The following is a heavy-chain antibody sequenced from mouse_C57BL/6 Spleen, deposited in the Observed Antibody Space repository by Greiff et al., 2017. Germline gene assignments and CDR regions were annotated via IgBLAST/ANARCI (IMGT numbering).Heavy chain of an antibody. CDR1: GYTFTSYW. V-gene: IGHV1-64*01. Sequence: QVQLQQPGAELVKPGASVQLSCKASGYTFTSYWMHWVKQRPGQGLEWIGMIHPNSGSTNYNEKFKSKATLTVDKSSSTAYMQLSSLTSEDSAVYYCARGGYDVDWYFDVWGTGTTVTVSS. CDR2: IHPNSGST. D-gene: IGHD2-2*01. CDR3: ARGGYDVDWYFDV. J-gene: IGHJ1*03.